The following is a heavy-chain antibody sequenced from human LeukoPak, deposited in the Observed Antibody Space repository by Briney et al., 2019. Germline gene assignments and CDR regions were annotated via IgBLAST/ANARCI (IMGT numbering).Heavy chain of an antibody. V-gene: IGHV3-74*01. J-gene: IGHJ4*02. D-gene: IGHD1-7*01. CDR2: ISSEGSSI. CDR3: AKDLAELHTFFDY. CDR1: GFTFSSYW. Sequence: PGGSLRLSCAASGFTFSSYWMHWVRQAPGKGLVWVSRISSEGSSISYADSVKGRFTISRDNSKNTLYLQMNSLRAEDTAVYYCAKDLAELHTFFDYWGQGTLVTVSS.